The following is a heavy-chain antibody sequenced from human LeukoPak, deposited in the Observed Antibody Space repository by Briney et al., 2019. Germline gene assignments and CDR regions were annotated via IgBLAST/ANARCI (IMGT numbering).Heavy chain of an antibody. J-gene: IGHJ4*02. V-gene: IGHV3-74*01. CDR3: VVGGSPGY. CDR1: GLAFSAYK. D-gene: IGHD2-15*01. CDR2: ISTDGYTT. Sequence: GGSPRLSCAASGLAFSAYKMHWVRQAPRKGLVRVSRISTDGYTTDYADFVQGRFTASRDNTKNTWSLEMNSLRAEDTAVYYCVVGGSPGYWGQGTLVTVSS.